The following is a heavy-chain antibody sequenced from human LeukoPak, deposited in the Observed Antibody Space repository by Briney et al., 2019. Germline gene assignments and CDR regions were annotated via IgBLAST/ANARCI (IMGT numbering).Heavy chain of an antibody. CDR1: GFTFSTYP. Sequence: PGGSLRLSCAASGFTFSTYPMHWVRQAPGKGLEWVALTSYDGTSKYYADSVKGRFTISRDNSKNTLYLQMSSLRPEDTAIYYCARDREYSSGWYGYFDSWGQGTLVTVSS. D-gene: IGHD6-19*01. CDR2: TSYDGTSK. CDR3: ARDREYSSGWYGYFDS. J-gene: IGHJ4*02. V-gene: IGHV3-30-3*01.